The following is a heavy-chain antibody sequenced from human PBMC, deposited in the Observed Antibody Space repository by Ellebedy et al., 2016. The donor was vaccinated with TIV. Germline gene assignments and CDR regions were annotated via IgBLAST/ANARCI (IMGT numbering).Heavy chain of an antibody. CDR2: ISTSSSYI. J-gene: IGHJ4*01. CDR3: ARVLEPYSSGWYSDY. D-gene: IGHD6-19*01. Sequence: GESLKISXAASGFTFRSHRMTWVRQAPGKGLEWVSSISTSSSYIYYADSVKGRFTISRDNAKNSLFLQLNSLRAEDTAVYYCARVLEPYSSGWYSDYWGHGTLVTVSS. V-gene: IGHV3-21*01. CDR1: GFTFRSHR.